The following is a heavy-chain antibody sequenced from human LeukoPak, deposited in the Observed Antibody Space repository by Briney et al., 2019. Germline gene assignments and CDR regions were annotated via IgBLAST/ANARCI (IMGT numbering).Heavy chain of an antibody. CDR2: INHDGGDK. Sequence: GSLRLSCVASGFIFRNYWMSWVRQAPGKGLEWVANINHDGGDKNYVDSVKGRFTISRDNAKNALYLQMSSLRAEDTGVYYCARDRVLGSGSSDIWGQGTLVTVSS. CDR3: ARDRVLGSGSSDI. CDR1: GFIFRNYW. J-gene: IGHJ4*02. V-gene: IGHV3-7*01. D-gene: IGHD3-10*01.